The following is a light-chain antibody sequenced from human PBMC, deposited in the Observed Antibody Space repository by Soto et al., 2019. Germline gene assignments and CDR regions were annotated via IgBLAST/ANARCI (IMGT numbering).Light chain of an antibody. J-gene: IGKJ1*01. Sequence: EIVLTQSPGTLSLSPGERATVSCRASQSVSSSYLAWYQQKPGQAPRLLIYGASSRATGIPDRFSGSGSGTDFILTISRLEPEDFAVYYCQKYGSSPRTFGQGTKVEIK. CDR2: GAS. CDR3: QKYGSSPRT. CDR1: QSVSSSY. V-gene: IGKV3-20*01.